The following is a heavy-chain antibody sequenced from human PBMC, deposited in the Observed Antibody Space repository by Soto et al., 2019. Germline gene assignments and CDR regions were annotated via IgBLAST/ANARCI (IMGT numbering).Heavy chain of an antibody. Sequence: SETLSLTCTVSGGSISSYYWSWIRQPPGKGLEWIGYIYYSGSTNYNPSLKSRVTISVDTSKNQFSLKLSSVTAADTAVYYCARHQGGYGSPSHYYYYYMDVWGKGTTVTV. CDR2: IYYSGST. D-gene: IGHD3-22*01. J-gene: IGHJ6*03. V-gene: IGHV4-59*08. CDR1: GGSISSYY. CDR3: ARHQGGYGSPSHYYYYYMDV.